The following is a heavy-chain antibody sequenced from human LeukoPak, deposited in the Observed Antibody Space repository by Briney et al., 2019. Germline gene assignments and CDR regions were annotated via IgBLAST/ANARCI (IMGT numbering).Heavy chain of an antibody. CDR1: GGSISGYY. CDR3: ARASIGSQSYYYYYYGMDV. CDR2: IYTSGST. V-gene: IGHV4-4*07. J-gene: IGHJ6*02. Sequence: SETLSLTCTVSGGSISGYYWSWIRQPAGKGLEWIGRIYTSGSTNYNPSLKSRVTISVDTSKNQFSLKLSSVTAADTAVYYCARASIGSQSYYYYYYGMDVWGQGTTVTVSS. D-gene: IGHD3-3*02.